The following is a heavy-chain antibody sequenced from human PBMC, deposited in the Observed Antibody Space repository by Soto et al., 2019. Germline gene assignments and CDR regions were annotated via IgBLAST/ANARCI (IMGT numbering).Heavy chain of an antibody. V-gene: IGHV1-69*13. D-gene: IGHD2-15*01. CDR3: ARDVVVVVAASDYYGMDV. CDR1: GGTFSSYA. CDR2: IIPIFGTA. J-gene: IGHJ6*02. Sequence: ASVKVSCKASGGTFSSYAISWVRQAPGQGLEWMGGIIPIFGTANYAQKFQGRVTITADESTSTAYMELSSLRSEDTAVYYCARDVVVVVAASDYYGMDVWGQGTTVTVSS.